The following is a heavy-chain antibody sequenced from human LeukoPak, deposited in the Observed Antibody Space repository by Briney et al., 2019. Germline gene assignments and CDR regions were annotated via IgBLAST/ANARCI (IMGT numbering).Heavy chain of an antibody. CDR3: AKDLAYYDSSGYTYFDY. J-gene: IGHJ4*02. CDR2: IISIFGTA. D-gene: IGHD3-22*01. CDR1: GGTFTRYD. Sequence: SVKVSCKASGGTFTRYDISWVRQAPGQGQEWMGGIISIFGTANYAQKFQGRVTITTDESTSTAYMELSSLRSEDTAVYYCAKDLAYYDSSGYTYFDYWGQGTLVTVSS. V-gene: IGHV1-69*05.